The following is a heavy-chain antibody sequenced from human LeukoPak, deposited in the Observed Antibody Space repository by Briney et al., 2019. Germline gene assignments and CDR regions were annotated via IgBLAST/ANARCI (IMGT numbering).Heavy chain of an antibody. CDR2: INSDGSWT. Sequence: GGSLRLSCAASGSHWMHWVRQAPGKGLVWVSHINSDGSWTSYADSVKGRFTISKDNAKNTVYLQMNNLRAEDTAVYYCVSFYETYWGRGTLVTVSS. CDR1: GSHW. V-gene: IGHV3-74*01. CDR3: VSFYETY. D-gene: IGHD2/OR15-2a*01. J-gene: IGHJ4*02.